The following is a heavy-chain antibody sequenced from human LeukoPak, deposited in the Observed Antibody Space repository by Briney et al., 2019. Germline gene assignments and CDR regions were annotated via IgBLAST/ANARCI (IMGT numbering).Heavy chain of an antibody. CDR1: GGSLSTFY. V-gene: IGHV4-59*12. CDR3: ARGKSVTYYFDY. CDR2: ISHSGST. J-gene: IGHJ4*02. D-gene: IGHD2-21*02. Sequence: PSETLSLTCTVAGGSLSTFYWSWIRQPPGKGLEWIAYISHSGSTSYNPFLKSRVVMSVDTSKNQFSLKLSSVTAADTAVYYCARGKSVTYYFDYWGQGTLVTVSS.